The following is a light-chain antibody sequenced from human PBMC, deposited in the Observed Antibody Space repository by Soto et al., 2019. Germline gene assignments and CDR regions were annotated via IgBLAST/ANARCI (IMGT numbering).Light chain of an antibody. V-gene: IGKV3-20*01. CDR3: QQYGSSPLT. CDR2: GAS. J-gene: IGKJ4*01. CDR1: QSVNSNY. Sequence: EIVLTQSPGTLSLSPGEGGALSCRASQSVNSNYLAWYQQKPGQSPRLLIYGASSRATGTSDRFRGSGSGTGFTLTISRLAPEDFAVYYCQQYGSSPLTFGGGTKVEFK.